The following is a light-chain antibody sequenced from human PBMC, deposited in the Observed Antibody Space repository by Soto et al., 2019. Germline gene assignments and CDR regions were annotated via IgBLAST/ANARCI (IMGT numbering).Light chain of an antibody. J-gene: IGKJ3*01. Sequence: ELVLTQSPGTLSLSPGERATLSCRASQSIASSYFGWYQQKPGQAPRLLIYGTSSRATGIPDRFSGSGSGTDFTLTISILEPEDVAVYYCQHYGTSPFTFGPGTKVEIK. V-gene: IGKV3-20*01. CDR2: GTS. CDR1: QSIASSY. CDR3: QHYGTSPFT.